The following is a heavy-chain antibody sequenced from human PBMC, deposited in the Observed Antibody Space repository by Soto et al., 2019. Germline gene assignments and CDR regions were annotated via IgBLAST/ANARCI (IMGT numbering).Heavy chain of an antibody. CDR2: ISSSGSTI. Sequence: GGSLRLSCAASGFTFSDYYMSWIRQAPGKGLEWVSYISSSGSTIYYADSVKGRFTISRDNAKNSLYLQMNSLRAEDTAVYYCARDSEVYYYYGMDVWGQGTTVTVSS. V-gene: IGHV3-11*01. D-gene: IGHD3-10*01. CDR1: GFTFSDYY. CDR3: ARDSEVYYYYGMDV. J-gene: IGHJ6*02.